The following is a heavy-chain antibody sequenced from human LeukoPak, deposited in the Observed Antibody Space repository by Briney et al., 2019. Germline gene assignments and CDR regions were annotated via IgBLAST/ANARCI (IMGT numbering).Heavy chain of an antibody. V-gene: IGHV4-4*07. CDR1: GGSISSYY. Sequence: PSETLSLTCTVSGGSISSYYWSWIRQPAGRGLEWIGRIYTSGSTNYNPSLKSRVTMSVDTSKNQFSLKLSSVTAADTAVYYCARYFCGGDCYSFWFDPWGQGTLVTVSS. CDR3: ARYFCGGDCYSFWFDP. J-gene: IGHJ5*02. D-gene: IGHD2-21*01. CDR2: IYTSGST.